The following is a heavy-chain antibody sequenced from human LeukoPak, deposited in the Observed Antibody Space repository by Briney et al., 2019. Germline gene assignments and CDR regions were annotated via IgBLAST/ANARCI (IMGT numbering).Heavy chain of an antibody. Sequence: SVKVSCKASGGTFSSYAISWVRQAPGQGLEWMGGIIPIFGTANYAQKFQGRVTMTRDMSTSTVYMELSSLRSEDTAVYYCAREYRLYYYYYYMDVWGKGTTVTVSS. CDR3: AREYRLYYYYYYMDV. J-gene: IGHJ6*03. CDR2: IIPIFGTA. D-gene: IGHD3-16*02. CDR1: GGTFSSYA. V-gene: IGHV1-69*05.